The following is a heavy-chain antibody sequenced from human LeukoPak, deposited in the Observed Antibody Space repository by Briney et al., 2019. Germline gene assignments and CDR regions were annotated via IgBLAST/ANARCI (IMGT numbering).Heavy chain of an antibody. D-gene: IGHD3-22*01. Sequence: GGSLRLSCAASGFTFNTYTMNWVRQAPGKGLVWVSRINSDGSSTSYADSVKGRFTISRDNAKNTLYLQMNSLRAEDTAVYYCSLDSSGGYYYYYGMDVWGQGTTVTVSS. CDR2: INSDGSST. CDR1: GFTFNTYT. V-gene: IGHV3-74*01. J-gene: IGHJ6*02. CDR3: SLDSSGGYYYYYGMDV.